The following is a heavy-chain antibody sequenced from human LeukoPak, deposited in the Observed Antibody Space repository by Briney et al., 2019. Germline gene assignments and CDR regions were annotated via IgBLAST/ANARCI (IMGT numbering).Heavy chain of an antibody. D-gene: IGHD3-22*01. CDR1: GFTFSDYY. CDR3: ARGIVHYPLFDY. J-gene: IGHJ4*02. V-gene: IGHV3-11*01. CDR2: ISTSGSSI. Sequence: IPGGSLRLSCGASGFTFSDYYLSWIRQAPGKGLEWISYISTSGSSISYADSVKGRFTVSRDNAKNSLYLHLSSLRAEDTAVYYCARGIVHYPLFDYWGQGTLVTVFS.